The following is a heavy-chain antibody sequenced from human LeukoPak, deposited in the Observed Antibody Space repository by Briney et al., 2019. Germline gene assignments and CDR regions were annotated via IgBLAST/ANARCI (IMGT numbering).Heavy chain of an antibody. CDR3: ARGGLIYYDSSGFGY. CDR1: GYSFTSYW. J-gene: IGHJ4*02. V-gene: IGHV5-51*01. Sequence: GESLKISCKGSGYSFTSYWIGWVRQMPGKGLEWMGIIYPGDSDTRYSPSFQGQVTISADKSISTAYLQWSSLKASDTAMYYCARGGLIYYDSSGFGYWGQGTLVTVSS. D-gene: IGHD3-22*01. CDR2: IYPGDSDT.